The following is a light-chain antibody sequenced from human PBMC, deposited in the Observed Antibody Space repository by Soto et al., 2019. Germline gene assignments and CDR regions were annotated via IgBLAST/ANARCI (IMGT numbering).Light chain of an antibody. CDR1: SSDVGSYNY. CDR3: SSYTSGSTFV. V-gene: IGLV2-14*01. CDR2: EVS. Sequence: QSALTQPASVSGSPGQSISISCTGSSSDVGSYNYVSWYQQHPGKAPKLLISEVSNRPSGVSNRFSGSKSDNTVSLTISGLQAEDEADYYCSSYTSGSTFVFGTGTKLTVL. J-gene: IGLJ1*01.